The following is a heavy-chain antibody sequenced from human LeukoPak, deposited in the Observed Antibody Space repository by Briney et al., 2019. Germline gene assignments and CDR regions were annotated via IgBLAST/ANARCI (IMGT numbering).Heavy chain of an antibody. V-gene: IGHV3-23*01. CDR2: LSGSGGST. Sequence: PGGSLRLSCAASGFTFSSYGMTWVRQAPGKGLEWVSSLSGSGGSTYYADSVKGRFTISRDNSKNTLYLQMNSLRAEDTAIYYCAKDMVWHDYWGQGTLVTVSS. J-gene: IGHJ4*02. CDR3: AKDMVWHDY. D-gene: IGHD6-13*01. CDR1: GFTFSSYG.